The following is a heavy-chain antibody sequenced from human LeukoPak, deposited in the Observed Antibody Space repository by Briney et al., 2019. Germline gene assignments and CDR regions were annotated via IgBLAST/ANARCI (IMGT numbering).Heavy chain of an antibody. CDR1: GGSISSYY. CDR2: IYTSGST. J-gene: IGHJ4*02. D-gene: IGHD6-19*01. Sequence: SETLSLTCTVSGGSISSYYWSWIRQPAGKGLEWIGRIYTSGSTSYNPSLKSRVTMSVDTSKNHFSLRLSSVTAADTAMYYCARGTLYSGWSYYFDYWGQGSQVTVSS. CDR3: ARGTLYSGWSYYFDY. V-gene: IGHV4-4*07.